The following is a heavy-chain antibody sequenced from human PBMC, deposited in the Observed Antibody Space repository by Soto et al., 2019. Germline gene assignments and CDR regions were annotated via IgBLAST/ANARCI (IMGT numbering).Heavy chain of an antibody. J-gene: IGHJ5*02. CDR2: TYSRSKSYN. CDR3: ARVTTGTERGWFDP. CDR1: GDSVSSNSAA. V-gene: IGHV6-1*01. Sequence: SQTLSLTCAISGDSVSSNSAAWNWIRQSPSRGLEWVGRTYSRSKSYNDYAVSVKSRITINPDTSKNQFCLQLNSVTPEDTAVYYCARVTTGTERGWFDPWGERSLVTFSS. D-gene: IGHD1-1*01.